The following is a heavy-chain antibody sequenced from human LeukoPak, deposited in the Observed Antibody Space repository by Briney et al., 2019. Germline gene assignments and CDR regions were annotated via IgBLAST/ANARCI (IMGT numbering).Heavy chain of an antibody. CDR1: GFTFSSYG. V-gene: IGHV3-30*02. CDR2: IRYDGSNK. CDR3: AKDYHRQWLVVGRHKNWFDP. J-gene: IGHJ5*02. Sequence: GGSLRLSCAASGFTFSSYGMHWVRQAPGKGLEWVAFIRYDGSNKYYADSVKGRFTISRDNSKNTLYLQMNSLRAEDTAVYYCAKDYHRQWLVVGRHKNWFDPWGQGTLVTVSS. D-gene: IGHD6-19*01.